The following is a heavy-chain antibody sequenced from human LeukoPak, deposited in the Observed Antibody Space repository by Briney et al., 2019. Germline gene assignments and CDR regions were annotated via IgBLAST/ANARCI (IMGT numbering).Heavy chain of an antibody. J-gene: IGHJ3*02. CDR1: GGSISSYY. D-gene: IGHD3-10*01. Sequence: SETLSLTCTVSGGSISSYYWSWIRQPPGKGLEWIGYTYYSGSTNYNPSLKSRVTISVDTSKNQFSLKLSSVTAADTAVYYCARDTGGRGRLDAFDIWGQGTMVTVSS. CDR2: TYYSGST. CDR3: ARDTGGRGRLDAFDI. V-gene: IGHV4-59*12.